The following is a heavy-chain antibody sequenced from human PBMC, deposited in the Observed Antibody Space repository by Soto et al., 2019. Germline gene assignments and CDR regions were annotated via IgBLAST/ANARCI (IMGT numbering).Heavy chain of an antibody. V-gene: IGHV1-18*01. D-gene: IGHD2-8*01. CDR3: AKNGQPPYYYYGLEV. Sequence: ASVKVSCKASGYTFTRYGISWVRQAPGQGLEWMGWISGYNGDTTYAQKFQGRVTMTIDTSTSTAYMELRSLTSDDTAVYYCAKNGQPPYYYYGLEVWGQ. CDR2: ISGYNGDT. J-gene: IGHJ6*02. CDR1: GYTFTRYG.